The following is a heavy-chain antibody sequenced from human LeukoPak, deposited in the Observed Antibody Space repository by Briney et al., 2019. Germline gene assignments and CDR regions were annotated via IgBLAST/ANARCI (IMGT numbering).Heavy chain of an antibody. V-gene: IGHV3-53*01. CDR3: ARELYGSAWRSLGY. Sequence: GGSLRLSCAASGFTVSSNYMSWVRQAPGKGLEWVSVIYSGGSTYYADSVKGRFTISRDNSKNTLYLQMNSLRAEDTAVYYCARELYGSAWRSLGYWGQGTLVTVSS. D-gene: IGHD6-19*01. J-gene: IGHJ4*02. CDR2: IYSGGST. CDR1: GFTVSSNY.